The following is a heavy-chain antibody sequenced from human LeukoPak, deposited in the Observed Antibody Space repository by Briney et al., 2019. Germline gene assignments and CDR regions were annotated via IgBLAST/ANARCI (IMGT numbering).Heavy chain of an antibody. CDR3: ARVSVGVRGVTNPPGY. D-gene: IGHD3-10*01. CDR2: INPNNGGT. CDR1: GYTFTGYY. Sequence: GASVKVSCKASGYTFTGYYMHWVRQAPGQGLEWLGWINPNNGGTIYAQKFQGRVTMTRDTSISTAYMELSRLRSDDTAVYYCARVSVGVRGVTNPPGYWGQGTLVTVSS. J-gene: IGHJ4*02. V-gene: IGHV1-2*02.